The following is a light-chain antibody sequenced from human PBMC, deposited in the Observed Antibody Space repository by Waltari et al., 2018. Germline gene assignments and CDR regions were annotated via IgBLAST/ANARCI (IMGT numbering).Light chain of an antibody. J-gene: IGKJ4*01. Sequence: DIVMTQSPASLAVSLGERATINCKPSRILCSSNIGNCLPWYQQKPGQPPKLPAYWASTRESGVPDRFSASGSGTDFTLTISSLQAEDVAVYYCQQYSNTPLTFGGGTRVEIK. V-gene: IGKV4-1*01. CDR3: QQYSNTPLT. CDR1: RILCSSNIGNC. CDR2: WAS.